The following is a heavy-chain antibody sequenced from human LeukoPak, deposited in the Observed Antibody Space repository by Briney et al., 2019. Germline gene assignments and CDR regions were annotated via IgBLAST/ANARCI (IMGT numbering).Heavy chain of an antibody. Sequence: PLASVKVSCKASGYTFTNYYIHWMRQAPGQGLEWVGIINLNAVTTRYAQKFQGRITVTRDTSTSTVYMELSSLRSEDTAVYYCASSFLGYCSGGSCYSNYYYYGMDVWGQGTTVTVSS. CDR1: GYTFTNYY. V-gene: IGHV1-46*01. D-gene: IGHD2-15*01. CDR3: ASSFLGYCSGGSCYSNYYYYGMDV. CDR2: INLNAVTT. J-gene: IGHJ6*02.